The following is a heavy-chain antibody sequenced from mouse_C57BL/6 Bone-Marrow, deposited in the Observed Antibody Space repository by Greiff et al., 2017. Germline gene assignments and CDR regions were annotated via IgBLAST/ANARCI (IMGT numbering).Heavy chain of an antibody. CDR2: IDPSDSYT. J-gene: IGHJ2*01. Sequence: QVQLQQPGAELVMPGASVKLSCKASGYTFTSYWMHWVKQRPGQGLEWIGEIDPSDSYTNYNQKFKGKSTLTVYKSSSTAYMQLSSLTSEDSAVYYCAREKDGFSDYWGQGTTLTVSS. CDR3: AREKDGFSDY. CDR1: GYTFTSYW. V-gene: IGHV1-69*01. D-gene: IGHD2-3*01.